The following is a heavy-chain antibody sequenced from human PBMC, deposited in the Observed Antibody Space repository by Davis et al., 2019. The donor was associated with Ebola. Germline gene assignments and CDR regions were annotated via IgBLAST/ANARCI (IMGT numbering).Heavy chain of an antibody. Sequence: AASVKVSCKASGYTFTSYGISWVRQAPGQGLEWMGWISAYNGNTNYAQKLQGRVTMTTDTSTSTAYMELRSLRSDDTAVYYCARDAYCSSTSCYYNYYYYYGMDVWGQGTTVTVSS. J-gene: IGHJ6*02. CDR1: GYTFTSYG. V-gene: IGHV1-18*01. CDR3: ARDAYCSSTSCYYNYYYYYGMDV. CDR2: ISAYNGNT. D-gene: IGHD2-2*01.